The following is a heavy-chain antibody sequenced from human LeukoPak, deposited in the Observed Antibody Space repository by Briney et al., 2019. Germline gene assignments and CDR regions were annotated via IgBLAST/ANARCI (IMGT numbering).Heavy chain of an antibody. D-gene: IGHD6-13*01. CDR2: IYYSGST. J-gene: IGHJ4*02. CDR3: AREREGDHSSSWLFDY. CDR1: GGSFSSHY. V-gene: IGHV4-59*11. Sequence: SETLSLTCGLYGGSFSSHYWSWIRQPPGKGLEWIGYIYYSGSTNYNPSLKSRVTISVDTSKNQFSLKLSSVTAADTAVYYCAREREGDHSSSWLFDYWGQGTLVTVSS.